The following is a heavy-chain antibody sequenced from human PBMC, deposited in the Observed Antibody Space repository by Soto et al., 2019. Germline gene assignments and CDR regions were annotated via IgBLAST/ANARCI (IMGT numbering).Heavy chain of an antibody. CDR2: IKGDGSEK. V-gene: IGHV3-7*01. Sequence: GGSLRLSCAASGFTFSSYWINWVRQTPGKGLEWVANIKGDGSEKYYVDSLKGRFTISRDNAKNSLYLHMNSLRAEDTAVYYCVRGAMAPGLDHWGQGTLVTVSS. CDR1: GFTFSSYW. J-gene: IGHJ4*02. CDR3: VRGAMAPGLDH.